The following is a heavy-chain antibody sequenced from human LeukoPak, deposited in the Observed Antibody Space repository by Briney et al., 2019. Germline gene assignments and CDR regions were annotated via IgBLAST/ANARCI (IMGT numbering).Heavy chain of an antibody. CDR1: GYTLTELS. CDR2: FDPEDGET. J-gene: IGHJ5*02. CDR3: ATVQYSSSWHWFDP. Sequence: GASVKVSRKVSGYTLTELSMHWVRQAPGKGLEWMGGFDPEDGETIYGQKFQGRVTMTEDTSTDTAYMELSSLRSEDTAVYYCATVQYSSSWHWFDPWGQGTLVTVSS. D-gene: IGHD6-13*01. V-gene: IGHV1-24*01.